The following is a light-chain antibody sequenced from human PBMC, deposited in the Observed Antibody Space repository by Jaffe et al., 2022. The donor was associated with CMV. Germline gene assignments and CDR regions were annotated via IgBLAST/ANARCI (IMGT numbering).Light chain of an antibody. CDR3: QQSYSAPPWT. J-gene: IGKJ1*01. V-gene: IGKV1-39*01. Sequence: DIQMTQSPSSLSASVGDRVTITCRASQSISNYLNWYQQEPGKAPKVLIFAASSLQSGVPSRFSGSGSGTDFTLTISSLQPEDFGTYYCQQSYSAPPWTFGQGTKVEIK. CDR1: QSISNY. CDR2: AAS.